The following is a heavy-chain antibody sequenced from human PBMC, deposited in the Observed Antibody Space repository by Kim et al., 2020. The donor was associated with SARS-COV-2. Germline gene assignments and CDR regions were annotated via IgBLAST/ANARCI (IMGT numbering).Heavy chain of an antibody. CDR3: AKGVWTGGQNCAWDCYLDA. V-gene: IGHV3-30*18. D-gene: IGHD2-21*01. Sequence: GGSLRLSCAASGFTFSTYAMHWVRQAPGKGPEWVAVISRDGNNIYYADSVKGRFTISRDNSKNTLFLQMASLRPEDTAVYYCAKGVWTGGQNCAWDCYLDAWGQGTLVTVSS. CDR2: ISRDGNNI. CDR1: GFTFSTYA. J-gene: IGHJ4*02.